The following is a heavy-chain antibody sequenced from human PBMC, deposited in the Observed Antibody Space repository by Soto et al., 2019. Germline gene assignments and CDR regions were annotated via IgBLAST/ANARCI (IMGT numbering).Heavy chain of an antibody. J-gene: IGHJ6*01. CDR2: VYYTGGT. CDR1: SGPSSSHN. V-gene: IGHV4-59*08. Sequence: QVHVQQSGPGLVKPSETLSLSCTVSSGPSSSHNWGWIRQPPGRGLEWIGYVYYTGGTSYNPSLKSRVTISADTSTNHISLTLSSVTAADTAVDYCVRQGIDYLHGLVDVWGQGTMVSVSS. D-gene: IGHD1-26*01. CDR3: VRQGIDYLHGLVDV.